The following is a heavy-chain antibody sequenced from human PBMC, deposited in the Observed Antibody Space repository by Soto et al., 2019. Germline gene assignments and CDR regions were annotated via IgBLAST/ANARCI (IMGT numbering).Heavy chain of an antibody. CDR1: GFTFSIYD. Sequence: GGSLRLSCAAAGFTFSIYDMHWVRQVAGEGLQWVSGVGTVGDIYYAGSVKGRFTISRDNVKNSLYLQMNSLGAGDTAGYYCARSATSNYLGHAFDIWGQGTMVTVSS. J-gene: IGHJ3*02. CDR2: VGTVGDI. CDR3: ARSATSNYLGHAFDI. V-gene: IGHV3-13*01. D-gene: IGHD1-26*01.